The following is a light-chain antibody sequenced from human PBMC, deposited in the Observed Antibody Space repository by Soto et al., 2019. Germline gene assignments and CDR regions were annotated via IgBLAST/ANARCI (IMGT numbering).Light chain of an antibody. J-gene: IGKJ1*01. Sequence: DIQMTQSPSSLSASVGDRVTITCRASQGVSTYLNWYQQKPGRVPNLLIYAASSLQSGVPSRFSGGGSGTDFTLTINSLQPEDFATYYCQQSYSTPWTFGQGTKVEIK. CDR3: QQSYSTPWT. CDR2: AAS. V-gene: IGKV1-39*01. CDR1: QGVSTY.